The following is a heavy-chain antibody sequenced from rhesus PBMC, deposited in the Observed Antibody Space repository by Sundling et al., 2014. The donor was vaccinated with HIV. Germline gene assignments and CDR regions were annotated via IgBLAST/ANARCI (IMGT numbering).Heavy chain of an antibody. CDR1: GFTFNTYV. V-gene: IGHV3-100*01. CDR3: SPNLNY. Sequence: DVQLVESGGGLVKPGGSLRLSCVASGFTFNTYVIHWVRQAPGKGLEWVSVISERGITVHYADSVRGRFTISRDNAKNSVFLQMDSLRAEDTAVYFCSPNLNYWGQGVLVTVSS. J-gene: IGHJ4*01. D-gene: IGHD1-38*01. CDR2: ISERGITV.